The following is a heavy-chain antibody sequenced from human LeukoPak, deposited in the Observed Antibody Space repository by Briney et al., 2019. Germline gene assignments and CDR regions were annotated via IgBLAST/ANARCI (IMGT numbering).Heavy chain of an antibody. V-gene: IGHV4-59*12. D-gene: IGHD1-7*01. Sequence: PSETLSLTCTVSGGSISSYYWGWIRQPPGKGLEWIGNIYYSGSTYYNPSLKSRVTMTADTSKNEFSLKLTSVTAADTAIYYCTKDTGWNYLDWFDPWGQGTLVTVSS. CDR1: GGSISSYY. CDR2: IYYSGST. CDR3: TKDTGWNYLDWFDP. J-gene: IGHJ5*02.